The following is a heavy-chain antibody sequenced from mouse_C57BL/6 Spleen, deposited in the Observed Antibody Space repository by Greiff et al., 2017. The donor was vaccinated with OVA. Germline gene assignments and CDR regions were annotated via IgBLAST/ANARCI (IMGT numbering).Heavy chain of an antibody. CDR3: AKNRDDYDSYAMDY. CDR2: IWRGGST. V-gene: IGHV2-5*01. J-gene: IGHJ4*01. Sequence: VQLQQSGPGLVQPSQILSITCTVSGFSLTSYGVHWVRQSPGKGLEWLGVIWRGGSTDYNAAFMSRLSITKDNSKSQVFFKMNSLQADDTAIYYCAKNRDDYDSYAMDYWGQGTSVTVSS. CDR1: GFSLTSYG. D-gene: IGHD2-4*01.